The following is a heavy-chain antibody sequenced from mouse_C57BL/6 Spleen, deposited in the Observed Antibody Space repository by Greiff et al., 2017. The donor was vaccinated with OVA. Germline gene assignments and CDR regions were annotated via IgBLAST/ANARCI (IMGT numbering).Heavy chain of an antibody. CDR1: GYTFTSYW. J-gene: IGHJ4*01. CDR2: IDPSDSYT. Sequence: QVQLQQPGAELVRPGTSVKLSCKASGYTFTSYWMHWVKQRPGQGLEWIGVIDPSDSYTNYNQKFKGKATLTVDTSSSTAYMQLSSLTAEDSAVYYGAEGGKDYAMDYWGQGTSVTVSS. CDR3: AEGGKDYAMDY. D-gene: IGHD1-3*01. V-gene: IGHV1-59*01.